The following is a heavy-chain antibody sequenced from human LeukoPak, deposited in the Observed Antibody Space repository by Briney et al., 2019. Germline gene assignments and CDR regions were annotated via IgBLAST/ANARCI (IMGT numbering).Heavy chain of an antibody. CDR2: IRSKRNNYAT. CDR3: SRLEDSSPIEVALNI. CDR1: GFTFSGSV. J-gene: IGHJ3*02. Sequence: GGSLKLSCAASGFTFSGSVMHRVRQAAGKGLEWVGRIRSKRNNYATAYAASVKGRFTISRDDSKNTVYLHMGSLKTEDTALYYCSRLEDSSPIEVALNIWGQGTVVTVSS. V-gene: IGHV3-73*01. D-gene: IGHD6-13*01.